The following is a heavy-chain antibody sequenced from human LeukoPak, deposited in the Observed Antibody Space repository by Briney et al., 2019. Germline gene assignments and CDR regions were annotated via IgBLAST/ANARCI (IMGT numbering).Heavy chain of an antibody. V-gene: IGHV3-23*01. J-gene: IGHJ6*03. Sequence: PGGSLRLSCTVSGFTFGNYAMTLVRQGPGKGLESVSSASTDGTPYYANSVKGRFTISRDNSKSTLYLRMNSLRAEDTAVYYCAKLGHGGYYSYMDVWGKGTTVTVSS. CDR3: AKLGHGGYYSYMDV. CDR1: GFTFGNYA. CDR2: ASTDGTP. D-gene: IGHD2-21*01.